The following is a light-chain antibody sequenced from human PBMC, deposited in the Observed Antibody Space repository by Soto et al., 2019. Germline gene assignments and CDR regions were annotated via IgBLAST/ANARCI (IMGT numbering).Light chain of an antibody. CDR2: EVR. CDR1: SSDVGGSNS. J-gene: IGLJ1*01. Sequence: QSVVTQSASVSGSPGQSITISCTGTSSDVGGSNSVSWFQQHPGKAPRLMIYEVRSRPSGVSNRFSGSKSGNTASLTISGLQAEDEADYYCSSYTSNTTLVFGTGTKVTVL. V-gene: IGLV2-14*01. CDR3: SSYTSNTTLV.